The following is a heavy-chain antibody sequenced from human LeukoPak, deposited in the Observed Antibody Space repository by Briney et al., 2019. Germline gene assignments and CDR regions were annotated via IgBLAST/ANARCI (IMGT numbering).Heavy chain of an antibody. D-gene: IGHD4-17*01. CDR3: ARSAQTVTTFPLDY. V-gene: IGHV4-31*03. CDR1: GGSVSSGGYY. Sequence: SQTLSLTCTVSGGSVSSGGYYWSWIRQHPGQGLEWIGYIYYGGTTYYNPSLQSRVTISVDTSKNQFSLKLSSVTAADTAVYYCARSAQTVTTFPLDYWGQGTLVTVSS. CDR2: IYYGGTT. J-gene: IGHJ4*02.